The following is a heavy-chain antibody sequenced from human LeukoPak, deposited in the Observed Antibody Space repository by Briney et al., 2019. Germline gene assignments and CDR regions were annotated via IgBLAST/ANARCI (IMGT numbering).Heavy chain of an antibody. J-gene: IGHJ4*02. V-gene: IGHV4-4*07. CDR3: VRGGSKAAATFDY. D-gene: IGHD2-15*01. Sequence: SETLSLTCTVSGGSISGYYWSWIRQPAGKGLEWIGHIHTSGNTKYNPSLKSRVTMSVDTSNNQSSLRVSSVTAADTAIYYCVRGGSKAAATFDYWGQGTLVTVFS. CDR2: IHTSGNT. CDR1: GGSISGYY.